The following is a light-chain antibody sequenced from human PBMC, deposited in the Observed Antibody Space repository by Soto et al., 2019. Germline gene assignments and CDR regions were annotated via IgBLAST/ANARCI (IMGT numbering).Light chain of an antibody. CDR1: SSDVGGYNY. CDR3: SSYAGSHNLV. J-gene: IGLJ3*02. Sequence: QSALTQPPSASGSPGQSVTISCTGTSSDVGGYNYVSWYQQHPGKAPKLMIYEVSKRPSGVPDRFSGYKSGNTASLTVSGLQAEDEADYYCSSYAGSHNLVFGGGTQLTVL. V-gene: IGLV2-8*01. CDR2: EVS.